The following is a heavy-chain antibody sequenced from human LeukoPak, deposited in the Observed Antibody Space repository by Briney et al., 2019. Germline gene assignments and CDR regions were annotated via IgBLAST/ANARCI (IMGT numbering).Heavy chain of an antibody. J-gene: IGHJ4*02. V-gene: IGHV5-51*01. Sequence: GESLKISCKGSGYSLTSYWIDWVRQMPGKGLEWMGIIYPGDSDTRYSPSFQGQVTISADKSISTAYLQWSSLKASDTAMYYCATSEYSYGPRPLDYWGQGTLVTVSS. CDR3: ATSEYSYGPRPLDY. D-gene: IGHD5-18*01. CDR2: IYPGDSDT. CDR1: GYSLTSYW.